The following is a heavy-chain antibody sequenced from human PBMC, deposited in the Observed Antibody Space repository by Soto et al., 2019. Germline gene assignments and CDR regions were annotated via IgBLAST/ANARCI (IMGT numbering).Heavy chain of an antibody. J-gene: IGHJ6*02. V-gene: IGHV5-51*01. Sequence: HGEALKISCKGSGYSFTSYWIGWVRQMPGKGLEWMGIIYPGDSDTRYSPSFQGQVTISADKSISTAYLQWSSLKASDTAMYYCARPIAAAGDYYYYYGMDVWGQGTTVTVSS. CDR2: IYPGDSDT. CDR1: GYSFTSYW. CDR3: ARPIAAAGDYYYYYGMDV. D-gene: IGHD6-13*01.